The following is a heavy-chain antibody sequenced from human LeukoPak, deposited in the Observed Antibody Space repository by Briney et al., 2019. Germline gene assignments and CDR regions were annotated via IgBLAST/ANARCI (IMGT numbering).Heavy chain of an antibody. CDR1: GFTYICYI. CDR3: GRLRKNSDRSDYYYYYNF. J-gene: IGHJ4*02. CDR2: INPTSTSI. Sequence: PGWALTLSCPSSGFTYICYIINWVRQAPGKGLDWISSINPTSTSIYYADTVRGRFTITSDNAKSSVYLQMNSLRAEDTALYYCGRLRKNSDRSDYYYYYNFWGQGILVTVSS. V-gene: IGHV3-21*01. D-gene: IGHD3-22*01.